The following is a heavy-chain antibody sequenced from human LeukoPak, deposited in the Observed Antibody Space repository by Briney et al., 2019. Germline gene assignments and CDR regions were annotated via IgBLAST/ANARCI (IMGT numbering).Heavy chain of an antibody. CDR1: GGSFSGYY. V-gene: IGHV4-34*01. CDR3: ARDVDTGAFDI. CDR2: INHSGST. J-gene: IGHJ3*02. D-gene: IGHD5-18*01. Sequence: PSETLSLTCAVYGGSFSGYYWSWIRQPPGKGLEWIGEINHSGSTNYNPSLKSRVTISVDTSKNQFSLKLCSVTAADTAVYYCARDVDTGAFDIWGQGTMVTVSS.